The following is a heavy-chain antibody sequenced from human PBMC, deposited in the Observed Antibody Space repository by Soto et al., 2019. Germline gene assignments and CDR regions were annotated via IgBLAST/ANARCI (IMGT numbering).Heavy chain of an antibody. D-gene: IGHD2-21*02. V-gene: IGHV1-46*01. CDR2: VNPSGGHT. CDR3: ARGGHVVVVTAALDY. CDR1: GDTFTDYY. J-gene: IGHJ4*02. Sequence: QVQLMQSGAEVKKPGASVKVSCKASGDTFTDYYIHWVRQAPGQGLEWMGTVNPSGGHTTYAQHFVGRVTMTRDTSTSTLYMELTRLTSEDTAVYYCARGGHVVVVTAALDYWGQGTLVTVSS.